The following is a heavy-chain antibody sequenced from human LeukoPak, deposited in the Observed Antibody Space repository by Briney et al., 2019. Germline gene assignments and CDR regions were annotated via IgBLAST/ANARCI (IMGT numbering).Heavy chain of an antibody. D-gene: IGHD4-17*01. CDR3: AKGTTVTDLYYFDY. CDR1: GFTFSSYG. V-gene: IGHV3-30*18. CDR2: ISNDGSKR. Sequence: GGSLRLSCAASGFTFSSYGMHWVRQAPGKGLEWVAAISNDGSKRYSVDSVKGRFTISRDNSKNTLDLQMNSLRAEDTALYYCAKGTTVTDLYYFDYWGQGTLVTVSS. J-gene: IGHJ4*02.